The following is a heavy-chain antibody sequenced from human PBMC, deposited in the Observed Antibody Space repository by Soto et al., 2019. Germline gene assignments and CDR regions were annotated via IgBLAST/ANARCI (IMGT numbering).Heavy chain of an antibody. Sequence: PSETLSLTCTVSGDSITSSFWSWIRQSPGKGLEWIAYIHYSGSTYYSPSLKSRLTISLDTSKSQFSLKLSSVTAADTAVYYRASLGGWGGFDSWGQGILVTVSS. CDR1: GDSITSSF. V-gene: IGHV4-59*01. CDR2: IHYSGST. D-gene: IGHD3-10*01. J-gene: IGHJ5*01. CDR3: ASLGGWGGFDS.